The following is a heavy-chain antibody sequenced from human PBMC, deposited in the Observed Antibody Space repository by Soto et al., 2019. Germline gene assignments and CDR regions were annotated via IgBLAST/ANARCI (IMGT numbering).Heavy chain of an antibody. J-gene: IGHJ4*02. CDR2: IYYSGRT. CDR1: GGSVRSSSYY. Sequence: QLRLQESCPGLVKSSETLSLTCTISGGSVRSSSYYWGWIRQPPGKGLEWIASIYYSGRTHNNPALKSRVTMSIDTYTNQFSLKMNSVTAADTAVYYCARHEGGAAADRPLDYWGQGTLVTVSS. D-gene: IGHD6-13*01. V-gene: IGHV4-39*01. CDR3: ARHEGGAAADRPLDY.